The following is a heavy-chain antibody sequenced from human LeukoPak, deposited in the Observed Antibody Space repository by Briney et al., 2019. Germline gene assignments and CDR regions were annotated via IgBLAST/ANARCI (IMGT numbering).Heavy chain of an antibody. D-gene: IGHD5-18*01. CDR2: IIPIFGTA. V-gene: IGHV1-69*05. Sequence: SVKVSCKASGGTFSSYAISWVRQAPGQGLEWMGRIIPIFGTANYAQKFQGRVAITTDESTSTAYMELSSLRSEDTAVYYCARDGPAVDTAMVTFYFDYWGQGTLVTVSS. CDR1: GGTFSSYA. CDR3: ARDGPAVDTAMVTFYFDY. J-gene: IGHJ4*02.